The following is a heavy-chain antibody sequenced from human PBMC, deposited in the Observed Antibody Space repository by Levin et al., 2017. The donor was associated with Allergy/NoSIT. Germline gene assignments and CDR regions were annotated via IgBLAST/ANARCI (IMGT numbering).Heavy chain of an antibody. CDR1: GGTFSSYA. J-gene: IGHJ4*02. V-gene: IGHV1-69*04. CDR2: IIPILGIA. CDR3: ARDHLEQLLDY. Sequence: ASVKVSCKASGGTFSSYAISWVRQAPGQGLEWMGRIIPILGIANYAQKFQGRVTITADKSTSTAYMELSSLRSEDTAVYYCARDHLEQLLDYWGQGTLVTVSS. D-gene: IGHD6-13*01.